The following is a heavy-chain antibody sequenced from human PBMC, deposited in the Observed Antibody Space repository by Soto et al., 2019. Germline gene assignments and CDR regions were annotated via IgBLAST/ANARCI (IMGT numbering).Heavy chain of an antibody. CDR3: AKDSRLPGFGLLIHAFDM. CDR1: GFTFNDYA. Sequence: AGGSLRLSCAVSGFTFNDYAMSWVRQAPGKCLEWVSTISGGLGSAHYAASVEGRFTISGDSSNNTLYLQMNSLRVEDTATYYCAKDSRLPGFGLLIHAFDMWGHGTMVTVSS. J-gene: IGHJ3*02. V-gene: IGHV3-23*01. CDR2: ISGGLGSA. D-gene: IGHD3-3*01.